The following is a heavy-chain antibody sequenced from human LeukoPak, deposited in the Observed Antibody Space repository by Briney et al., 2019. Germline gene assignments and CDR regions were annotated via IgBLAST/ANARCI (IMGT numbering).Heavy chain of an antibody. J-gene: IGHJ4*02. CDR2: IYYTGST. D-gene: IGHD5-18*01. CDR3: ARSYGYPDY. Sequence: PSETLSLTCNVSGGSVSSLYWSWFRQSPGEGLEWIGHIYYTGSTNYSPLLKGRVTISLDTSKNQFSLRLSSVTAADTAVYYCARSYGYPDYWGQGTLVTVSS. V-gene: IGHV4-59*02. CDR1: GGSVSSLY.